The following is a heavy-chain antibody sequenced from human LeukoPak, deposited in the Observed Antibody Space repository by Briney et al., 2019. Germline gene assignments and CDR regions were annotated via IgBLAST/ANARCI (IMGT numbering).Heavy chain of an antibody. CDR3: AKGEHYDILTGYYMDH. D-gene: IGHD3-9*01. Sequence: GALRLSCAASGFTFSIHDMTWVRQAPGKGLEWVSAINNSGGGTYADSVKGRFTISRDNSKNTVYLQMNSLRAEDTAVYYCAKGEHYDILTGYYMDHWGQGTLVTVSS. V-gene: IGHV3-23*01. J-gene: IGHJ4*02. CDR1: GFTFSIHD. CDR2: INNSGGGT.